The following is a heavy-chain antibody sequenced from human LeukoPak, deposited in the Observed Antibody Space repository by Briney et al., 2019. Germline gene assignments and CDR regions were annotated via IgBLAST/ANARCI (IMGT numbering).Heavy chain of an antibody. J-gene: IGHJ6*02. CDR3: ARSFLDTAIPYGMDV. CDR1: GGSISSGSYY. V-gene: IGHV4-61*09. CDR2: IYTRGST. Sequence: SETLSLTCTVSGGSISSGSYYWRWIRQPAGKGLEWIGHIYTRGSTNYNPSLKSRVTISVDTSKNQFSLKLSSVTAADTAVYYCARSFLDTAIPYGMDVWGQGTTVTVSS. D-gene: IGHD5-18*01.